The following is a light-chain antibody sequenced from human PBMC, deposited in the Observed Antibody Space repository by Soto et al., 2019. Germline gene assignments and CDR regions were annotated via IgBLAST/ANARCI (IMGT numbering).Light chain of an antibody. J-gene: IGLJ2*01. CDR1: NIGSKS. Sequence: SYELTQPPSVSVAPGKTARIICGGNNIGSKSVHWYQQKPGQAPVLVIYYDSDRPSGIPERFSGSNSGNTATLTISRVEAGDEADYYCQVWDSSSDHHVVFGGGTKVTVL. CDR3: QVWDSSSDHHVV. V-gene: IGLV3-21*04. CDR2: YDS.